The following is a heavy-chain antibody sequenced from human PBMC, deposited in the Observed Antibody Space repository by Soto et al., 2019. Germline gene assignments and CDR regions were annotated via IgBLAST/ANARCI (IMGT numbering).Heavy chain of an antibody. CDR2: ISSSSSTI. D-gene: IGHD2-2*01. V-gene: IGHV3-48*01. Sequence: PGGSLRLSCAASGFTFSSYSMNWVRQAPGKGLEWVSYISSSSSTIYYADSVKGRFTISRDNAKNSLYLQMNSLRAEDTAVYYCARDQPIVAVPAAFDYWCRGTLVTVSS. J-gene: IGHJ4*02. CDR1: GFTFSSYS. CDR3: ARDQPIVAVPAAFDY.